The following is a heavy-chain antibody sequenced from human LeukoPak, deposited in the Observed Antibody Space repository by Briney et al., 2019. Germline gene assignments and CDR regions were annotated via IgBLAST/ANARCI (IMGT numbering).Heavy chain of an antibody. D-gene: IGHD3-22*01. J-gene: IGHJ4*02. Sequence: PGGSLRLSCAASGFTVSSNYMSWVRQAPGKGLEWVAVIWYDGSNKYYADSVKGRFTISRDNSKNTLYLQMNSLRAEDTAVYYCARTQEYYDSSGYYQYWGQGTLVTVSS. V-gene: IGHV3-33*08. CDR1: GFTVSSNY. CDR2: IWYDGSNK. CDR3: ARTQEYYDSSGYYQY.